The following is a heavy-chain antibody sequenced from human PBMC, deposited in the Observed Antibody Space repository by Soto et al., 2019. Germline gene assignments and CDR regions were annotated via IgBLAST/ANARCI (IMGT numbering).Heavy chain of an antibody. CDR3: ARDYDFWSGYPYYFDY. V-gene: IGHV3-7*01. CDR1: GFTFSSHL. Sequence: PGGALRLSCAASGFTFSSHLISLVRQGPGKGLEWVANIKQDGSEKYYVDSVKGRFTISRDNAKNSLYLQMNSLRAEDTAVYYCARDYDFWSGYPYYFDYWGQGTLVTVSS. D-gene: IGHD3-3*01. CDR2: IKQDGSEK. J-gene: IGHJ4*02.